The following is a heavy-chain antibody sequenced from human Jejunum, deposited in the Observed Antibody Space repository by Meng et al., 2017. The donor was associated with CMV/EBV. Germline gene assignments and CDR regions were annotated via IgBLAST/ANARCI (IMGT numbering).Heavy chain of an antibody. CDR2: ITSSSSTI. J-gene: IGHJ6*02. CDR1: GLTFSSYS. V-gene: IGHV3-48*04. Sequence: CAASGLTFSSYSMHWVRQAPGKGLEWVSYITSSSSTIYYADSVRGRFTISRDNAKNSLYLQMNSLRADDTALYYCARDPVLSGLDVWGQGATVTVSS. CDR3: ARDPVLSGLDV.